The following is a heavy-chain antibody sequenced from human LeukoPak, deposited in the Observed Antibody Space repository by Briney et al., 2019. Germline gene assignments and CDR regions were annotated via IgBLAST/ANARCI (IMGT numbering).Heavy chain of an antibody. CDR1: GYTLTELS. V-gene: IGHV1-24*01. CDR2: FDPEDGET. Sequence: ASVKVSCKVSGYTLTELSMHWVRQAPGKGLEWMGGFDPEDGETIYAQKFQGRVTMTEDTSTDTAYMELSSLRSEDTAVYYCAKGGQRNYYDSSGYPDYWGQGTLVTVSS. J-gene: IGHJ4*02. CDR3: AKGGQRNYYDSSGYPDY. D-gene: IGHD3-22*01.